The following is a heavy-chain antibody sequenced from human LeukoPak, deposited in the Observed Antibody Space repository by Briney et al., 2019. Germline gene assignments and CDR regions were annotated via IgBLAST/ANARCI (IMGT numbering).Heavy chain of an antibody. Sequence: GGSLRLSCAASGFTFSSYSMNWVRQAPGKGLEWVSYISSSSSTIYYADSVKGRFTISRDNAKNSLYLRMNSLRAEDTAVYYCARARNDADAFDIWGQGTMVTVSS. V-gene: IGHV3-48*01. D-gene: IGHD1-1*01. CDR2: ISSSSSTI. J-gene: IGHJ3*02. CDR1: GFTFSSYS. CDR3: ARARNDADAFDI.